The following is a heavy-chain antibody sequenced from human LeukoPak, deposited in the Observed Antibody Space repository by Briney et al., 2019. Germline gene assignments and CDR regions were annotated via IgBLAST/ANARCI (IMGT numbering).Heavy chain of an antibody. V-gene: IGHV3-74*03. CDR3: ARYQRATGCPDIDF. Sequence: PGGSLRLSCAASGFTFSNFSMHWVRQAPGKGLVWVSRISSDGSSTTYADSVKGRFTMSRDNANNTLYLQMNNLRSDDTAMYYCARYQRATGCPDIDFWGQGTMVIVSS. D-gene: IGHD5-24*01. CDR1: GFTFSNFS. CDR2: ISSDGSST. J-gene: IGHJ3*01.